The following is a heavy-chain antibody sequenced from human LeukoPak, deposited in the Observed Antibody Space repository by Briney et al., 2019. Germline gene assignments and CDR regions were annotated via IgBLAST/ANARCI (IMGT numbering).Heavy chain of an antibody. V-gene: IGHV4-59*01. D-gene: IGHD3-22*01. CDR2: IYYSGST. CDR1: GGSISSYY. CDR3: ASRYYDSSGDYAFDI. J-gene: IGHJ3*02. Sequence: SETLSLTCTVSGGSISSYYLSWIRQPPGKGLEWIGYIYYSGSTNYNPSLKSRVTISVDTSKNQFSLKLSSVTAADTAVYYCASRYYDSSGDYAFDIWGQGTMVTVSS.